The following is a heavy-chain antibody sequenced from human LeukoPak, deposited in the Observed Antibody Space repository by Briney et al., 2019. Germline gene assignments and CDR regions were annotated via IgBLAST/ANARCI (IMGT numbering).Heavy chain of an antibody. J-gene: IGHJ4*02. D-gene: IGHD6-25*01. V-gene: IGHV1-2*02. Sequence: ASVKVSCKASGYTFTGYYMHCVRQAPGQGLEWMGWINPNSGGTNYAQKFQGRVTITRNTSISTAYMELSGLRSEDTAVYYCSRGRSTGYPYYFEYWGQGTLVTVSS. CDR1: GYTFTGYY. CDR2: INPNSGGT. CDR3: SRGRSTGYPYYFEY.